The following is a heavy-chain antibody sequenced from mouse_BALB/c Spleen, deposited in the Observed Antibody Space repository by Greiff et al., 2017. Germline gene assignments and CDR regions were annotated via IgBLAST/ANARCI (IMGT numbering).Heavy chain of an antibody. CDR3: ARGVLGRAFAY. Sequence: EVQLQESGPGLVKPSQSLSLTCTVTGYSITSDYAWNWIRQFPGNKLEWMGYISYSGSTSYNPSLKSRISITRDTSKNQFFLQLNSVTTEDTATYYCARGVLGRAFAYWGQGTLVTVSA. J-gene: IGHJ3*01. CDR1: GYSITSDYA. CDR2: ISYSGST. D-gene: IGHD4-1*01. V-gene: IGHV3-2*02.